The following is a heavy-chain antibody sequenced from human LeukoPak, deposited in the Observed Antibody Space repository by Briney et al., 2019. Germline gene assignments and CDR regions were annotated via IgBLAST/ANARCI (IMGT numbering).Heavy chain of an antibody. CDR3: AKDRGDCEY. CDR1: GFTFSSYA. V-gene: IGHV3-23*01. CDR2: ISGNGDTT. D-gene: IGHD2-21*02. J-gene: IGHJ4*02. Sequence: GGSLRLSCAASGFTFSSYAMNWVRQAPGKGLEWVSGISGNGDTTYYADSVKGRFTISRDNSKNTLYLQMNSLRAEDTAVYYCAKDRGDCEYWGQGTLVTASS.